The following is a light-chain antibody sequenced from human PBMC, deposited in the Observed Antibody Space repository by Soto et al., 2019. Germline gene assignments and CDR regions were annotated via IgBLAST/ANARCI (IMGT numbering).Light chain of an antibody. CDR1: ASNIGNTY. CDR3: AAWDDSLRGWV. J-gene: IGLJ3*02. CDR2: KSN. V-gene: IGLV1-47*01. Sequence: SVLTQPPSASGTPGQRVTISCSASASNIGNTYVYWYQQLPGSAPRLLIFKSNQRPSGVSDRFSASKSGTSASLAISGLRSEDEAEYYCAAWDDSLRGWVFGGGTKVTVL.